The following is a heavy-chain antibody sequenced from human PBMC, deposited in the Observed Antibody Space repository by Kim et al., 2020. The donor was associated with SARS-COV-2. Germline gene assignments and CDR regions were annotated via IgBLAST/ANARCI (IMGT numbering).Heavy chain of an antibody. CDR2: ISYDGSNK. CDR1: GFTFSIFG. V-gene: IGHV3-33*05. J-gene: IGHJ4*02. D-gene: IGHD7-27*01. CDR3: ARVSGVLDY. Sequence: GGSLRLSCEASGFTFSIFGMNWVRQAPGKGLEWVAIISYDGSNKYYADSVKGRFTISRDTSKNTVLLQMNSLRVEDTAVYYCARVSGVLDYCGQGTLVTVSS.